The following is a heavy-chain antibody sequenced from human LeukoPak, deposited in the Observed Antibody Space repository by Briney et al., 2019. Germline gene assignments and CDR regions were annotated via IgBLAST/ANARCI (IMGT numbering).Heavy chain of an antibody. V-gene: IGHV3-30*04. Sequence: PGGSLRLSCAASGFTFSSYAMHWVRQAPGKGLEWVAVISYDGSNKYYADSVKGRFTISRDNSKNTLYLQMNSLRAEDTAVYYCARDLFSYGSGSYYNGIDYWGQGTLVTVSS. D-gene: IGHD3-10*01. CDR1: GFTFSSYA. CDR3: ARDLFSYGSGSYYNGIDY. CDR2: ISYDGSNK. J-gene: IGHJ4*02.